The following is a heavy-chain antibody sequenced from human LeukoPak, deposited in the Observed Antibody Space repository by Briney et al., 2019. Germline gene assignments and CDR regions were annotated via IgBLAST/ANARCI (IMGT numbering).Heavy chain of an antibody. D-gene: IGHD3-10*01. CDR1: GFTFSSYG. CDR2: IRYDGSNK. J-gene: IGHJ4*02. V-gene: IGHV3-30*02. CDR3: AKDTVRPDFFDY. Sequence: GGSLRLSCAASGFTFSSYGMHWVRQAPGKGLKWVAFIRYDGSNKYYADSVKGRFTISRDNSKNTLYLQMNSLRAEDTAVYYCAKDTVRPDFFDYWGQGTLVTVSS.